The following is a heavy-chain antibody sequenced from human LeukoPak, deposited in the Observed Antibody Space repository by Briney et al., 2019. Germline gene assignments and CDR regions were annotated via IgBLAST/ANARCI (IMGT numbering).Heavy chain of an antibody. D-gene: IGHD6-19*01. J-gene: IGHJ6*03. CDR3: ARDLGWVTRSTHMDV. CDR2: ISAYNANT. V-gene: IGHV1-18*01. CDR1: GYSFTTYG. Sequence: GASVKVSCKASGYSFTTYGISWVRQAPGQGLEWMGWISAYNANTNYALKLQGRVTMTTDTSTSTAYMELRSLRSDDTAVYYCARDLGWVTRSTHMDVWGKGTTVTVSS.